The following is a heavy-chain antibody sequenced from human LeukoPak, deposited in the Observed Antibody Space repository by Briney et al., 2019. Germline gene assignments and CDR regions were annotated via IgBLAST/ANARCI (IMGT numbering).Heavy chain of an antibody. CDR2: ISYSGST. CDR3: ARRTDGDLPLDY. D-gene: IGHD4-17*01. Sequence: SETLSLTCTVSGGSISSYYWSWIRQPPGKGLEWVGYISYSGSTNYNPSLKSRVTISVDTSKKQVSLKLSSVNAADSAVYYCARRTDGDLPLDYWGQGTLVTVSS. CDR1: GGSISSYY. V-gene: IGHV4-59*08. J-gene: IGHJ4*02.